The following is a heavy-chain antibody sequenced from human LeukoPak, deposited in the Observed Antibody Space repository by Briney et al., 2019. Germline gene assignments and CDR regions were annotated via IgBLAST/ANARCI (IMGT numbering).Heavy chain of an antibody. CDR1: GGSISSSAYY. CDR2: IYYSGST. J-gene: IGHJ5*02. CDR3: ASGSYCSSTSCSRGWFDP. V-gene: IGHV4-39*01. Sequence: SETLSLTCTVSGGSISSSAYYWGWIRQPPGKGLEWVGTIYYSGSTYYNPSLKSRVTISVDTSKNQFSLKLSSVTAADTAVYYCASGSYCSSTSCSRGWFDPWGQGTLVTVSS. D-gene: IGHD2-2*01.